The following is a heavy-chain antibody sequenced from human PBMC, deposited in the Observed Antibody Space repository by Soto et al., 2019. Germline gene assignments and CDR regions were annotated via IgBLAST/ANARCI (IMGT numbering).Heavy chain of an antibody. CDR1: GGSISSYY. J-gene: IGHJ6*02. Sequence: PSETLSLTCTVSGGSISSYYWSWIRQPAGKGPEWIGRIYTSVSTNYNPSLKSRVTMSVDTSKNQFSLKLSSVTAADTAVYYCARGGSLGYCSGGSCSYYYGMDVWGQGTTVTVSS. CDR2: IYTSVST. CDR3: ARGGSLGYCSGGSCSYYYGMDV. V-gene: IGHV4-4*07. D-gene: IGHD2-15*01.